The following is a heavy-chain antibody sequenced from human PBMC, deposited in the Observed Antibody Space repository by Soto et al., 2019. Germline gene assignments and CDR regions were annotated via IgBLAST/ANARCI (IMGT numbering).Heavy chain of an antibody. D-gene: IGHD3-3*01. CDR1: GFTFSNAW. CDR3: TTEMWYDFWSGYSRGDY. CDR2: IKSKTDGGTT. J-gene: IGHJ4*02. Sequence: ESGGGLVKPGGSLRLSCAASGFTFSNAWMSWVRQAPGKGLEWVGRIKSKTDGGTTDYSAPVKGRFTISRDDSNNTLYLQMNSLKTEDTAVYYSTTEMWYDFWSGYSRGDYWGQGTLVTVSS. V-gene: IGHV3-15*01.